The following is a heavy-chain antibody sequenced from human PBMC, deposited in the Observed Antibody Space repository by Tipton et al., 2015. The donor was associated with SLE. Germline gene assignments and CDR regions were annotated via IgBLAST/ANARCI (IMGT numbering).Heavy chain of an antibody. V-gene: IGHV4-61*01. J-gene: IGHJ4*02. CDR1: GGSVSSGSYY. CDR3: ARDRTN. D-gene: IGHD1-14*01. Sequence: TLSLTCTVSGGSVSSGSYYWSWIRQPPGKGLEWIGYIYYSGSTNYNHSLKSRVTISVDTSKNQFSLKLSSVTAADTAVYYCARDRTNWGQGTLVTVSS. CDR2: IYYSGST.